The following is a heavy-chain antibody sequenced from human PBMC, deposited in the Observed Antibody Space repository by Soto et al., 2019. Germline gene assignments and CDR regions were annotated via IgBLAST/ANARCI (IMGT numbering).Heavy chain of an antibody. CDR2: IYHSGST. J-gene: IGHJ6*02. CDR1: GGSISSSNW. Sequence: QVQLQESGPGLVKPSGTLSLTCAVSGGSISSSNWWSWVRQPPGKGLEWIGEIYHSGSTNYNPSLKSRVTLSGDRSENPFSLKLSSVTAADTAVYYCARVGAGGDAYDFWSGYSEGYYYYGMDVWGQGTTVTVSS. V-gene: IGHV4-4*02. CDR3: ARVGAGGDAYDFWSGYSEGYYYYGMDV. D-gene: IGHD3-3*01.